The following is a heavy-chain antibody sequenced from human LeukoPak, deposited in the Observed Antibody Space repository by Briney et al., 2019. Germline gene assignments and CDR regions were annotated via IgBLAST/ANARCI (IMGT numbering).Heavy chain of an antibody. CDR3: ARKDFSSGSFNY. CDR2: IGLNGYPL. D-gene: IGHD3-22*01. V-gene: IGHV3-11*04. Sequence: GGSLRLSCAVFGFPFSVYYMSWIRQAPGKGLEWISYIGLNGYPLDYADSVKGRFTISRDNANNLLYLDMSSLRAEDTAVYYCARKDFSSGSFNYWGQGSLVTVSS. J-gene: IGHJ4*02. CDR1: GFPFSVYY.